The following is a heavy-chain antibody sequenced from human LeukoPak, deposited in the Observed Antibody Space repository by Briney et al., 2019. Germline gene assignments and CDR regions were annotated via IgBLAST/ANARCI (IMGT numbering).Heavy chain of an antibody. CDR2: IYTSGST. Sequence: PSETLSLTCTVSGGSISSYYWSWIWQPAGKGLEWIGRIYTSGSTNYNPSLKSRVTMSVDTSKNQFSLKLSSVTAADTAVYYCARIRSGIAVAGTRHNWFDPWGQGTLVTVSS. CDR1: GGSISSYY. CDR3: ARIRSGIAVAGTRHNWFDP. D-gene: IGHD6-19*01. V-gene: IGHV4-4*07. J-gene: IGHJ5*02.